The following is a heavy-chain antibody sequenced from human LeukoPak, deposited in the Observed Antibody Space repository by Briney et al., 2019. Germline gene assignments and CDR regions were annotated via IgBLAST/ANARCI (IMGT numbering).Heavy chain of an antibody. CDR3: ARTIEMATIGYFDY. J-gene: IGHJ4*02. CDR2: IKQYGSEK. D-gene: IGHD5-24*01. V-gene: IGHV3-7*01. Sequence: GGSLRLSCAASGFTFSSYWMSWVRQAPRKGLEWVANIKQYGSEKYYVDSVKGRFTISRDNAKNSLYLQMNSLRAEDTAVYYCARTIEMATIGYFDYWGQGTLVTVSS. CDR1: GFTFSSYW.